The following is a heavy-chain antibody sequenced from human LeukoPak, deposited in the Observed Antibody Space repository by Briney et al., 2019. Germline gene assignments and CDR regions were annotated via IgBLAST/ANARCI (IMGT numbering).Heavy chain of an antibody. Sequence: ASVKVSCKASGYTFTSYGISWVRQATGQGLEWMGWMNPNSGNTGYAQKFQGRVTITRNTSISTAYMELSSLRSEDTAVYYCARATRGVAVAGLTYYFDYWGQGTLVTVSS. J-gene: IGHJ4*02. V-gene: IGHV1-8*03. D-gene: IGHD6-19*01. CDR1: GYTFTSYG. CDR2: MNPNSGNT. CDR3: ARATRGVAVAGLTYYFDY.